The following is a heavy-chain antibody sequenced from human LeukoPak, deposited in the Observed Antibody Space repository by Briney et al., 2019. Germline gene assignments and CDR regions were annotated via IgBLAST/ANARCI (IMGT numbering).Heavy chain of an antibody. D-gene: IGHD4-17*01. CDR1: GFTVSSNY. CDR2: IYSGGST. J-gene: IGHJ2*01. Sequence: GGSLRLSCAASGFTVSSNYMSWVRQAPGKGLEWVSVIYSGGSTYYADSVKGRFTISRDNSKNTLYLQMNSLRAEDTAVYYCARDRCSGYGDYVPCWYFDLWGRGTLVTVSS. CDR3: ARDRCSGYGDYVPCWYFDL. V-gene: IGHV3-53*01.